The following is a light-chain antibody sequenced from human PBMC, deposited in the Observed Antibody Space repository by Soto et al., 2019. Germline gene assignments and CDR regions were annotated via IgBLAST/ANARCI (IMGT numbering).Light chain of an antibody. J-gene: IGKJ2*01. CDR2: SAS. Sequence: EILMTQSPAALSGSPGERATLSCGASQSVRRNLAWYQQKPGQAPRLLIYSASTRATGIPARFSGSGSGTELTLTFSSMKHEDFAVYYCQQYNNWTYTFGQGTKVDIK. CDR1: QSVRRN. CDR3: QQYNNWTYT. V-gene: IGKV3-15*01.